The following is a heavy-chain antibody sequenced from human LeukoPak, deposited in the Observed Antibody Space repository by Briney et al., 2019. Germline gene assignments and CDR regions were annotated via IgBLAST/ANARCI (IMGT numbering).Heavy chain of an antibody. J-gene: IGHJ4*02. Sequence: KSSETLSLTCTVSGYSISSGYYWGWIRQPPGKGLEWIGSIYHSGSTYYNPSLKSRVTISVDTSKNQFSLKLSSVTAADTAVYYCARGGGYSPPTGNDYWGQGTLVTVSS. V-gene: IGHV4-38-2*02. CDR1: GYSISSGYY. CDR2: IYHSGST. CDR3: ARGGGYSPPTGNDY. D-gene: IGHD5-18*01.